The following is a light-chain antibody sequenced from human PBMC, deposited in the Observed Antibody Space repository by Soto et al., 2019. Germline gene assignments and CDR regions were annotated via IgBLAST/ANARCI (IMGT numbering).Light chain of an antibody. CDR1: QDISDY. V-gene: IGKV1-9*01. Sequence: DIQMTQSPSFLSASVGDRVTITCRASQDISDYLAWYQQRPGKAPKLLIYAAYTLQSGVQSRFSGSGSGTEFTLTIRCLQPEDFATYSCQQLNSYPLTFGGGTKVDIK. CDR3: QQLNSYPLT. CDR2: AAY. J-gene: IGKJ4*01.